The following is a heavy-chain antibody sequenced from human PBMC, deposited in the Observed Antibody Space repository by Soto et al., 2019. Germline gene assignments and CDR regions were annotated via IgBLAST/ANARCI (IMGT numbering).Heavy chain of an antibody. D-gene: IGHD5-12*01. Sequence: QVQLVQSGAEVKKPGSSVKVSCKASGGTFSNYPISWVRQAPGQGLEWMGGIIPIFGTVNYAQKFQGRVTITADESTSTAYMELSSLRSEDTAVYYCAMGNHRWLQLWYFDLWGRGTLVTVSS. CDR2: IIPIFGTV. CDR3: AMGNHRWLQLWYFDL. CDR1: GGTFSNYP. V-gene: IGHV1-69*12. J-gene: IGHJ2*01.